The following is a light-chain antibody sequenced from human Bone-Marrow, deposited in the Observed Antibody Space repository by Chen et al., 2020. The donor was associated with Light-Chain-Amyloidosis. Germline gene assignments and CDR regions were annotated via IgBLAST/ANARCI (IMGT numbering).Light chain of an antibody. J-gene: IGLJ3*02. Sequence: SYVLTHPSSVSVAPGQTATIARGGNNIRSTSVHWYQQTPGQAPLLVVYDDSDRPSGIPERLSGCNSGNTATLTISRGEAGDEADYYCQVWDRSSDRPVFGGGTKLTVL. CDR2: DDS. CDR1: NIRSTS. CDR3: QVWDRSSDRPV. V-gene: IGLV3-21*02.